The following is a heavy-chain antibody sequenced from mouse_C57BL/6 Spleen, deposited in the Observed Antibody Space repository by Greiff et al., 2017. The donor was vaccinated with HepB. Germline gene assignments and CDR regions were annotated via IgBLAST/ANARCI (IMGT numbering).Heavy chain of an antibody. J-gene: IGHJ3*01. CDR2: IWTGGGT. D-gene: IGHD2-1*01. V-gene: IGHV2-9-1*01. CDR3: ARDDDNYDGYFDD. CDR1: GFSLTSYA. Sequence: VQVVESGPGLVAPSQSLSITCTVSGFSLTSYAISWVRQPPGKGLEWLGVIWTGGGTNNNSALKSRLSISKDNSKSQVYLKMNSLQTDDTARYYCARDDDNYDGYFDDWGQGTTVTVSS.